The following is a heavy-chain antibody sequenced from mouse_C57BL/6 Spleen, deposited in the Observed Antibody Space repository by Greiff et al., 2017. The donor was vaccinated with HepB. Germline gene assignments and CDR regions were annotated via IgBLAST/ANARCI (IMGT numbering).Heavy chain of an antibody. D-gene: IGHD1-1*01. Sequence: VQLQQPGAELVRPGSSVKLSCKASGYTFTSYWMDWVKQRPGQGLEWIGNIYPSDSETHYNQKFKDKATLTVDKSSSTAYMQLSSLTSEDSAVYYCARGRYYGSSYDAYWGQGTLVTVSA. V-gene: IGHV1-61*01. CDR1: GYTFTSYW. CDR3: ARGRYYGSSYDAY. J-gene: IGHJ3*01. CDR2: IYPSDSET.